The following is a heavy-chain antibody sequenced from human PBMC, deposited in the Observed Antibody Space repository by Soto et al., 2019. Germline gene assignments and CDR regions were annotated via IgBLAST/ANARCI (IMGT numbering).Heavy chain of an antibody. J-gene: IGHJ4*02. D-gene: IGHD3-16*01. CDR2: IIPIFGTA. CDR3: ADSPSTYVWGGHTYDY. Sequence: QVQLVQSGAEVKKPGSSVQVSCKAYGGTFSSYAISWVRQAPGQGLEWMGGIIPIFGTANYAQKFQGRVTITADESTSTAYRGLSSLRSEDTAGYYCADSPSTYVWGGHTYDYWGQGTLVTVSS. CDR1: GGTFSSYA. V-gene: IGHV1-69*01.